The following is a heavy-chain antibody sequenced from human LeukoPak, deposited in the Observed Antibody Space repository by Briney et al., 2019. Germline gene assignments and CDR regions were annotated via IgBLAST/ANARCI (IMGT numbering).Heavy chain of an antibody. D-gene: IGHD5-24*01. Sequence: PSETLSLTCTVSGGSISSYYWSWIRQPPGKGLEWIGYIYYSGSTNYNPSLKSRVTISVDTSKNQFSLKPSSVTAADTAVYYCARESWLHSFFDYWGQGTLVTVSS. J-gene: IGHJ4*02. CDR2: IYYSGST. CDR3: ARESWLHSFFDY. V-gene: IGHV4-59*01. CDR1: GGSISSYY.